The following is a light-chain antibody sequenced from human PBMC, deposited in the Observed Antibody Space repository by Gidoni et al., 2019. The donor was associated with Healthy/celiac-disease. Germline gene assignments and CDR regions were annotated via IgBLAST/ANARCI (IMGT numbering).Light chain of an antibody. CDR3: CSYAGSSTYVV. V-gene: IGLV2-23*01. J-gene: IGLJ2*01. CDR1: SSDVGSYNL. CDR2: EGS. Sequence: QSALTQPASVSGSPGPPITISCTGTSSDVGSYNLVSWYQQHPGKAPKLMIYEGSKRPSGVSNRFSGSKSGNTASLTISGLQAEDEADYYCCSYAGSSTYVVFGGGTKLTVL.